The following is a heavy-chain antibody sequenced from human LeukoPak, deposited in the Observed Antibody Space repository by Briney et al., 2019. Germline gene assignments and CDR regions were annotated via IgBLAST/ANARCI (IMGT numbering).Heavy chain of an antibody. V-gene: IGHV1-2*02. CDR2: INPNSGGT. Sequence: GASVKVSCKASGYTFTGYYMHWVRQAPGQGLEWMGWINPNSGGTNYAQKFQGRVTMTRDTSISTAYMELSRLRSDETPVYYCARVRRELPGRIFDYWGQGTLVTVAS. CDR3: ARVRRELPGRIFDY. D-gene: IGHD1-26*01. CDR1: GYTFTGYY. J-gene: IGHJ4*02.